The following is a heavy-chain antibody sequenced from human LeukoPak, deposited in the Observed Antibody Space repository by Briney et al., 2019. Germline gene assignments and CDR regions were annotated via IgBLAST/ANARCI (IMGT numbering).Heavy chain of an antibody. D-gene: IGHD5-12*01. CDR2: INPNSGGT. CDR1: GYTFIGYY. V-gene: IGHV1-2*02. CDR3: ARGSGYAFRAFDI. Sequence: ASVKVSCKASGYTFIGYYLHWLGQAPGQGPEWMGWINPNSGGTNYSEKFQGRITMTRDTSISTAYMELSRLRSDDTAVYYCARGSGYAFRAFDIWGQGTMVTVSS. J-gene: IGHJ3*02.